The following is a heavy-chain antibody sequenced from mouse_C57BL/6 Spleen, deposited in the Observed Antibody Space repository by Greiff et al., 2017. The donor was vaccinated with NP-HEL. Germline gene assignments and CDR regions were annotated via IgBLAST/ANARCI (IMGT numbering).Heavy chain of an antibody. V-gene: IGHV1-5*01. CDR1: GYTFTSYW. D-gene: IGHD1-1*01. Sequence: EVQLQQSGTVLARPGASVKMSCKTSGYTFTSYWMHWVKQRPGQGLEWIGAIYPGNSDTSYNQKFKGKAKLTAVTSASTAYMELSSLTNEDSAVYYCTGDYYGSSYEFAYWGQGTLVTVSA. CDR3: TGDYYGSSYEFAY. CDR2: IYPGNSDT. J-gene: IGHJ3*01.